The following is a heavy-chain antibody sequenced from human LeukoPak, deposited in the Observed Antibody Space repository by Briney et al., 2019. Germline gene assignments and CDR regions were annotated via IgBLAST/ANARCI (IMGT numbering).Heavy chain of an antibody. Sequence: GGSLRLSCAASRFTFRNYAMHWVRQAPGKGLEWVAVISSDGTNKDYADSVKGRFSISRDNSKKALYLQMNRLRADDTAVYYCARDRSQEFDPWGQGTLVTVSS. D-gene: IGHD3-10*01. CDR1: RFTFRNYA. J-gene: IGHJ5*02. CDR2: ISSDGTNK. CDR3: ARDRSQEFDP. V-gene: IGHV3-30*04.